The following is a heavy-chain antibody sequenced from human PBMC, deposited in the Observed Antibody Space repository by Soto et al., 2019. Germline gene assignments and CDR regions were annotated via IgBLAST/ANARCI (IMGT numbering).Heavy chain of an antibody. Sequence: LRLSCTASGFTFGDYAMSWFRQAPGKGLEWVGFIRSKAYGGTTEYAASVKGRFTISRDDSKSIAYLQMNSLKTEDTAVYYCTRDGPAGYSSSWIWFDPWGQGTLVTVSS. CDR3: TRDGPAGYSSSWIWFDP. D-gene: IGHD6-13*01. V-gene: IGHV3-49*03. CDR1: GFTFGDYA. CDR2: IRSKAYGGTT. J-gene: IGHJ5*02.